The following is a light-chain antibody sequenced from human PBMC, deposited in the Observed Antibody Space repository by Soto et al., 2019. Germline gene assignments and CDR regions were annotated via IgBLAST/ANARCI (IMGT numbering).Light chain of an antibody. CDR3: AAWDDSLNGYV. J-gene: IGLJ1*01. CDR2: YDD. V-gene: IGLV1-36*01. Sequence: QSVLTQPPSASGTPGQRVTISCSGTSSNIGTYTVNWYQQLPGKAPKLLIYYDDLLPSGVSDRFSGSKSGTSASLAISGLQSEDEADYYCAAWDDSLNGYVFGTGTKVTVL. CDR1: SSNIGTYT.